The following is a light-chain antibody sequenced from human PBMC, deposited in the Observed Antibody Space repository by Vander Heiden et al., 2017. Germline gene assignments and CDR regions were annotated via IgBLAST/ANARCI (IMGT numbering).Light chain of an antibody. V-gene: IGKV1-39*01. J-gene: IGKJ3*01. CDR3: QQSYTTSRT. Sequence: DIQMTQSPSSLSASVGDRVTLTCRASQDISRYLNWYQQKPGKAPKLLIYGAYSLESGVPSRFSGSGSGTDFTLTISRLQPEDFATYHCQQSYTTSRTFGPGTKVDIK. CDR1: QDISRY. CDR2: GAY.